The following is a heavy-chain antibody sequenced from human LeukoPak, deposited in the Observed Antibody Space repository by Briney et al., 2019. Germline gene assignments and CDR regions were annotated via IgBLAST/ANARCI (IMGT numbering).Heavy chain of an antibody. V-gene: IGHV4-30-4*01. CDR1: GGSISSGDYY. CDR3: ATEGDILTGYPGRYFDY. Sequence: PSETLSLTCTVSGGSISSGDYYWSWIRQPPGKGLEWIGYIYYSGSTYYNPSLKSRVTISVDTSKNQFSLKLSSVTAADTAVYYCATEGDILTGYPGRYFDYWGQGTLVTVSS. J-gene: IGHJ4*02. CDR2: IYYSGST. D-gene: IGHD3-9*01.